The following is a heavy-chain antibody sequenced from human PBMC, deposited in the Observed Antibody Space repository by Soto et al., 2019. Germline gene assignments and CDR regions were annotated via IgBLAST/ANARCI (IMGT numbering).Heavy chain of an antibody. CDR3: AKYRGLSGSLFKH. J-gene: IGHJ1*01. V-gene: IGHV3-23*01. CDR1: GFTFSGYA. CDR2: ISGSGGST. Sequence: GGSLRLSCAASGFTFSGYAMSWVRQAPGKGLEWVSSISGSGGSTYYADSVKGRFTISRDNSKNTLYLQMNSLRAEDTAVYYCAKYRGLSGSLFKHWGQGTLVTVSS. D-gene: IGHD1-26*01.